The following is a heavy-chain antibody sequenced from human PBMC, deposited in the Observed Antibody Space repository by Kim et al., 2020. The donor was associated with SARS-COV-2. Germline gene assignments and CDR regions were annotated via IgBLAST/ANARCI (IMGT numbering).Heavy chain of an antibody. Sequence: YADSVKGRFTVSRDNSKNTLYLQMNSLRAEDTAVYYCARDRYTSGHKFDIWGQGTVVTVSS. V-gene: IGHV3-66*01. CDR3: ARDRYTSGHKFDI. J-gene: IGHJ3*02. D-gene: IGHD3-22*01.